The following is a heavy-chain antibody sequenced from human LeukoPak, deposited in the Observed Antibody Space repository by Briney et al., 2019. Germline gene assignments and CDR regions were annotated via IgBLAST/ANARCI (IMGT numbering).Heavy chain of an antibody. CDR2: IYYSGST. J-gene: IGHJ3*02. D-gene: IGHD3-22*01. V-gene: IGHV4-39*01. CDR1: GGSIGSSSDY. CDR3: ANSAAPSFYDSRGSDTFDT. Sequence: PSETLSLTCTVSGGSIGSSSDYWGWVRQPPGKGLEWIATIYYSGSTYYNPSLKSRVTISVDTSNNQFSLKLSSVTAADTAVYYCANSAAPSFYDSRGSDTFDTWGQGTMVTVSS.